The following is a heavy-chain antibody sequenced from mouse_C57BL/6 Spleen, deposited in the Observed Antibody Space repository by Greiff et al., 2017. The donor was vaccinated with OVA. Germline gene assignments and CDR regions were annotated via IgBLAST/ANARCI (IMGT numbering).Heavy chain of an antibody. CDR1: GFSLTSYG. D-gene: IGHD1-1*01. CDR2: IWSGGST. J-gene: IGHJ1*03. CDR3: AKNYGSSHWYFDV. V-gene: IGHV2-4*01. Sequence: QVQLQQSGPGLVQPSQSLSITCTVSGFSLTSYGVHWVRQPPGKGLEWLGVIWSGGSTDYNAAFITRLAISKDNSKSQVFYKMNRLQADDTAIYYYAKNYGSSHWYFDVWGTGTTVTVSS.